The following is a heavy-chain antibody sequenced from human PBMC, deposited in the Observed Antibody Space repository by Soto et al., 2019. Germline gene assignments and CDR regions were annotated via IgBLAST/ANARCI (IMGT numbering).Heavy chain of an antibody. CDR2: ICYSGST. Sequence: SETLSLTCTVSGGSISSGGYYWSRIRQHPGKGLEWIGYICYSGSTYYNPSLKSRVTISVDTSKNQFSLKLSSVTAADTAVYYCARGVVVIKDAFDIWGQGTMVTVSS. D-gene: IGHD3-22*01. CDR3: ARGVVVIKDAFDI. CDR1: GGSISSGGYY. J-gene: IGHJ3*02. V-gene: IGHV4-31*03.